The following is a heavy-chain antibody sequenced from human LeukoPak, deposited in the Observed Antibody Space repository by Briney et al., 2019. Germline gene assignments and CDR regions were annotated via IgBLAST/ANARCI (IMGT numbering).Heavy chain of an antibody. J-gene: IGHJ4*02. CDR1: GYTFATYG. CDR2: ISANNGKT. Sequence: GASVKVSYKASGYTFATYGFYWVRQAPGHGLEWMGWISANNGKTNFAQKFQGRVTMATDTSTTTAYMELTSLRPDDTAVYYCAKVAGDRLDSWGQGTLVTVSS. CDR3: AKVAGDRLDS. V-gene: IGHV1-18*01. D-gene: IGHD6-13*01.